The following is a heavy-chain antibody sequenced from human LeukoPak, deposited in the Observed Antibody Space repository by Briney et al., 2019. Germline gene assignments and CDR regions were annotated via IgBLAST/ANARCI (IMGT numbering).Heavy chain of an antibody. D-gene: IGHD6-19*01. CDR2: INPSGGST. CDR3: ARERGVAVAGEGVDP. J-gene: IGHJ5*02. CDR1: GYTFTRHY. Sequence: ASVKVSCKASGYTFTRHYIQWVRQAPGQGLEWMGIINPSGGSTSYAQKFQGRVTLTRDTSTSTVYMELSSLRPEDTAVYYCARERGVAVAGEGVDPWGQGTLVTVSS. V-gene: IGHV1-46*01.